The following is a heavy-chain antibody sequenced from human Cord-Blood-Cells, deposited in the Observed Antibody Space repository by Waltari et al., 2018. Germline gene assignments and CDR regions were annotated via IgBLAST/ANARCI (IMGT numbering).Heavy chain of an antibody. CDR2: INHSGST. CDR3: ARYYDFWSGDAFDI. Sequence: QLQLQQWGAGLLMPSETLALTCAVYGGSFSGYYWCWTRPPPGKGLEWIGEINHSGSTNYNPSLKSRVTISVDTSKNQFSLKLSSVTAADTAVYYCARYYDFWSGDAFDIWGQGTMVTVSS. V-gene: IGHV4-34*01. CDR1: GGSFSGYY. J-gene: IGHJ3*02. D-gene: IGHD3-3*01.